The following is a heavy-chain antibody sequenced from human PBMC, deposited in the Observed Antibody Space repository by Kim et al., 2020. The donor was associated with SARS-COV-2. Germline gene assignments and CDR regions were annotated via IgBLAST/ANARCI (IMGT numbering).Heavy chain of an antibody. D-gene: IGHD2-2*01. V-gene: IGHV4-31*03. CDR2: IYYSGST. Sequence: SETLSLTCTVSGGSISSGGYYWSWIRQHPGKGLEWIGYIYYSGSTYYNPSLKSRVTISVDTSKNQFSLKLSSVTAADTAVYYCASVLRTNCSSTSCYPYYYYYYYMDVWGKGTTVTVSS. CDR1: GGSISSGGYY. J-gene: IGHJ6*03. CDR3: ASVLRTNCSSTSCYPYYYYYYYMDV.